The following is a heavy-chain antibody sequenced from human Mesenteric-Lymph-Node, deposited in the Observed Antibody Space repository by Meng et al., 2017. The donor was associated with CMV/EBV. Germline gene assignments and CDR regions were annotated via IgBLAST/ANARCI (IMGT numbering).Heavy chain of an antibody. Sequence: SETLSLTCTVSGGSISSYYWSWIRQPPGKGLEWIGYIYYSGSTYYNPSLKSRVTISVDTSKNQFSLKLSSVTAADTAVYYCARADNYGPYYFDYWGQGTLVTVSS. V-gene: IGHV4-30-4*08. CDR1: GGSISSYY. CDR2: IYYSGST. CDR3: ARADNYGPYYFDY. D-gene: IGHD5-24*01. J-gene: IGHJ4*02.